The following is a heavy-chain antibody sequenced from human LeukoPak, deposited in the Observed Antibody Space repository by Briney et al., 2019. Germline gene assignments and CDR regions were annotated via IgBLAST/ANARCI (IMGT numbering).Heavy chain of an antibody. Sequence: PSETLSLTCSVAGGSISSGSYYWSWIRQHPGKGLEWIGYTYYSGSTYYNPSLKSRVTISVDTSKNQFSLRLSSVTAADTAVYYCARYYDSSGNFDYWGQGTLVTVSS. D-gene: IGHD3-22*01. CDR3: ARYYDSSGNFDY. CDR1: GGSISSGSYY. CDR2: TYYSGST. V-gene: IGHV4-31*03. J-gene: IGHJ4*02.